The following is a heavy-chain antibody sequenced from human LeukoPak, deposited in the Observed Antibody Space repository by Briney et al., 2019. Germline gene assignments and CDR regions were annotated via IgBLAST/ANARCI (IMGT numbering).Heavy chain of an antibody. D-gene: IGHD3-22*01. J-gene: IGHJ3*02. CDR2: ISGYNGNT. Sequence: ASVKVSCKASGYTSTNYGISWVRQAPGQGLEWMGWISGYNGNTNYAQKLQGRVTMTTDTSTSTAYMELRSLRSDDTAVYYCARADDYYDSSGYYYAAFDIWGQGTMVTVSS. CDR3: ARADDYYDSSGYYYAAFDI. CDR1: GYTSTNYG. V-gene: IGHV1-18*01.